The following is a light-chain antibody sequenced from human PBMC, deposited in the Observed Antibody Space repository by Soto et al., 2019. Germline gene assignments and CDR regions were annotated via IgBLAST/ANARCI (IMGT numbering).Light chain of an antibody. CDR1: QSLLYSNGYNY. Sequence: DIVMTQSPLSLPVTPGEPASISCRSSQSLLYSNGYNYVDWYLQKPGQPPQLLIFLASSRASGVPDRFNGRGSGTDFTLRITTVEAEDVGVYYCMQVLQTPLTFGGGTKVDIK. V-gene: IGKV2-28*01. J-gene: IGKJ4*01. CDR3: MQVLQTPLT. CDR2: LAS.